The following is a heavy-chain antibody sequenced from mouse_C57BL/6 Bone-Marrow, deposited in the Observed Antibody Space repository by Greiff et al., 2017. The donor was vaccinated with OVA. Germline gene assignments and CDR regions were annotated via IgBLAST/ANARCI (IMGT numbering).Heavy chain of an antibody. D-gene: IGHD3-3*01. V-gene: IGHV5-16*01. CDR3: ARGGWDWYFDV. J-gene: IGHJ1*03. CDR2: INYDGSST. Sequence: EVQLQQSEGGLVQPGSSMKLSCTASGFTFSDYYMAWVRQVPEKVLEWVANINYDGSSTYYLDSLKSRFIISRDNAKNILYLQMSSLKSEDTATYYCARGGWDWYFDVWGTGTTVTVSS. CDR1: GFTFSDYY.